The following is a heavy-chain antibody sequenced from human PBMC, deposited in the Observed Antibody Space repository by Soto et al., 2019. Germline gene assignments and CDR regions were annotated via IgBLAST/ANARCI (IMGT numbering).Heavy chain of an antibody. V-gene: IGHV3-30*03. Sequence: PGGSLRLSCAASGFSFSTYGMHWVRQAPGKGLEWVAFISNDGSNKYYADSVKGRFTISRDNSKNTLYLQMNSLRAEDTAVYYCAREYGLEMATLDFWGQGTLVTVSS. CDR1: GFSFSTYG. D-gene: IGHD5-12*01. J-gene: IGHJ4*02. CDR2: ISNDGSNK. CDR3: AREYGLEMATLDF.